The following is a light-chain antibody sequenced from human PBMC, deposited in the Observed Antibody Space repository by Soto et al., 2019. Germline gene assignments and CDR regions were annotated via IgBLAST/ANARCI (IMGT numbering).Light chain of an antibody. V-gene: IGKV3-15*01. CDR1: QSVSSY. Sequence: EIVMTQSPATLSVSPGERVTLSCRASQSVSSYLAWYQQKPGQAPRLLIYDASSRATGIPVRFSGSGSGTEFTPTISSLQSEDFGVYYCQQNKDWPGTFGQRTKVDIK. J-gene: IGKJ1*01. CDR3: QQNKDWPGT. CDR2: DAS.